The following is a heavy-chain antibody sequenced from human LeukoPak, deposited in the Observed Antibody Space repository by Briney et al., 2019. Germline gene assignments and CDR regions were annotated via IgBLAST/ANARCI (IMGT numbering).Heavy chain of an antibody. CDR1: GFTFSSFG. Sequence: HAGGSLRLSCAASGFTFSSFGMSWVRQAPGKGLEWVTYISSSGSTIYYADSVKGRFTISRDNAKNSLYLQMNSLRAEDTAVYYCARRVGALRYWGQGTLVTVSS. CDR3: ARRVGALRY. J-gene: IGHJ4*02. D-gene: IGHD1-26*01. V-gene: IGHV3-48*04. CDR2: ISSSGSTI.